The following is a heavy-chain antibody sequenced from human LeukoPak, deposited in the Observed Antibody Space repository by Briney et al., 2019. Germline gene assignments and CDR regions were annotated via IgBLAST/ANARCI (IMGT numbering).Heavy chain of an antibody. CDR1: GFTFSSYA. V-gene: IGHV3-23*01. J-gene: IGHJ4*02. CDR2: ITSTGGTT. CDR3: ARGWGSYYFDD. Sequence: GGSLRLSCAASGFTFSSYAMSWVRQAPGKGLEWVSTITSTGGTTYSADSVKGRFTISRDNSKNTLYLQMNSLRAGDTAVYYCARGWGSYYFDDWGQGTLVTVSS. D-gene: IGHD2-21*01.